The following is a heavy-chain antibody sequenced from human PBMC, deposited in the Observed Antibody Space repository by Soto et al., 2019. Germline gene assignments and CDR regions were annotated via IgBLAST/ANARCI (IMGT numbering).Heavy chain of an antibody. CDR3: ARDGKYCSGGSCYSGYYYYGMDV. CDR2: IYSGGST. D-gene: IGHD2-15*01. CDR1: GFTVSSNY. V-gene: IGHV3-66*01. Sequence: PGGSLRLSCAASGFTVSSNYMSWVRQAPGKGLEWVSVIYSGGSTYYADSVKGRFTISRDNSKNTLYLQMNSLRAEDTAVYYCARDGKYCSGGSCYSGYYYYGMDVWGQGTTVTVSS. J-gene: IGHJ6*02.